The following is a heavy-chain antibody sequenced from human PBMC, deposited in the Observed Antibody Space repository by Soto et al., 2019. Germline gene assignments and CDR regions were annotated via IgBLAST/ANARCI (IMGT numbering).Heavy chain of an antibody. Sequence: PSETLSLTCTVSGGSISSYYWSWIRQPPGKGLEWIGYIYYSGSTNYNPSLKSRVTISVDTSKNQFSLKLSSVTAADTAVYYCARELTLGWFDPWGQGTLVTVS. J-gene: IGHJ5*02. CDR3: ARELTLGWFDP. D-gene: IGHD3-9*01. CDR2: IYYSGST. V-gene: IGHV4-59*01. CDR1: GGSISSYY.